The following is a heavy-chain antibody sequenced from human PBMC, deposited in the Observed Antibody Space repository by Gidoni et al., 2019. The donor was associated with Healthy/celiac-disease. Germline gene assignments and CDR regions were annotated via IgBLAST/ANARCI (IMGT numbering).Heavy chain of an antibody. Sequence: QLQLQESGPGLVKPSETLSLTCTVSGGSISSSSYYWGWIRQPPGKGLEWIGSIYYSGSTYYNPSLKSRVTISVDTSKNQFSLKLISVTAADTDVYYFARFGPMAAAGTHWFDPWGQGTLVTVSS. J-gene: IGHJ5*02. D-gene: IGHD6-13*01. CDR2: IYYSGST. V-gene: IGHV4-39*01. CDR1: GGSISSSSYY. CDR3: ARFGPMAAAGTHWFDP.